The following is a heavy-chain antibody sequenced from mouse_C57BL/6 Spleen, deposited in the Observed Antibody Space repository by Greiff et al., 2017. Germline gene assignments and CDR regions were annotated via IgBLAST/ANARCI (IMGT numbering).Heavy chain of an antibody. CDR2: IDPSDSET. CDR1: GYTFTSYW. J-gene: IGHJ2*01. Sequence: QVQLQQPGAELVRPGSSVKLSCKASGYTFTSYWMHWVKQRPIQGLEWIGNIDPSDSETHYNQKFKDKATLTVDKSSSTAYMQLSSLTSEDSAVYYCARRGGGQSFDYWGQGTTLTVSS. V-gene: IGHV1-52*01. D-gene: IGHD3-3*01. CDR3: ARRGGGQSFDY.